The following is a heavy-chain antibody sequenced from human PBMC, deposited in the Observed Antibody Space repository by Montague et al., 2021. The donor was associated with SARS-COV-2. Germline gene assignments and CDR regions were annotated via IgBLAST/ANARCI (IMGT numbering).Heavy chain of an antibody. J-gene: IGHJ4*02. Sequence: SETLSLTCTVSGGSISSSSYYWGWIRQPPGKGLEWIGSIYYSGSTYYNPSLKSRVTISVDTSKNQFSLKLSSVTAADTAVYYCTRLLRSDCYDSGVWYWGQGTLVTVSS. V-gene: IGHV4-39*01. CDR2: IYYSGST. CDR1: GGSISSSSYY. CDR3: TRLLRSDCYDSGVWY. D-gene: IGHD3-10*01.